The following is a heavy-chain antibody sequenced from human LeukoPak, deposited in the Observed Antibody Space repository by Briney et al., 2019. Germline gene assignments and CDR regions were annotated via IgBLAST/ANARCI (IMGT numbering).Heavy chain of an antibody. CDR2: IKQDGSEK. CDR3: ARDLNWETY. V-gene: IGHV3-7*01. D-gene: IGHD7-27*01. Sequence: PGGSLRLSCAVSGFTFSSYWMSWVRQAPGKGLEWVPNIKQDGSEKYYVDSVKGRFTISRDNSKNTLYLQMNSLRAEDTAVYYCARDLNWETYWGQGTLVSVSS. CDR1: GFTFSSYW. J-gene: IGHJ4*02.